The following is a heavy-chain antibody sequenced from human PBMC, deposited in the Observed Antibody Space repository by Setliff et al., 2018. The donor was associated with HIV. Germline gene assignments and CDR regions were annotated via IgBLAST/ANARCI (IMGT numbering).Heavy chain of an antibody. V-gene: IGHV1-2*02. J-gene: IGHJ4*02. D-gene: IGHD3-22*01. CDR1: GFTFTGYY. CDR2: INPNNGDT. CDR3: AKGDSLVFSYVYPDY. Sequence: ASVKVSCKPSGFTFTGYYLHWVRQAPGQGLEWMGWINPNNGDTNYEQRFQGRVTMTRDTSITTVYMVLNRLTPGDTAVYYCAKGDSLVFSYVYPDYWGPGTLVTVSS.